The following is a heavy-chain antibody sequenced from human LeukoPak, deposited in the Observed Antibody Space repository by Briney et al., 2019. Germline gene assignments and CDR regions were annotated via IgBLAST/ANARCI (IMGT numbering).Heavy chain of an antibody. Sequence: PGGSLRLSCAASGFTFSSYEMNWVRQAPGKGLEWVSYISSNGSTIYYADSVKGRFTISRDNAKNSLYLQMNSLRAEDTAVYYCARDTHYYDSSGHYYYYYGMDVWGQGTTVTVSS. CDR1: GFTFSSYE. V-gene: IGHV3-48*03. J-gene: IGHJ6*02. CDR2: ISSNGSTI. D-gene: IGHD3-22*01. CDR3: ARDTHYYDSSGHYYYYYGMDV.